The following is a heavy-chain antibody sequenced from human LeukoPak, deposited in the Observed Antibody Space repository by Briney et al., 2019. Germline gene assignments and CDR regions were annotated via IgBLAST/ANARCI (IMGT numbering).Heavy chain of an antibody. J-gene: IGHJ6*02. CDR1: GFTFSSYG. D-gene: IGHD3-10*01. V-gene: IGHV3-33*01. CDR3: ARVMGYGSGTQFYYYYGMDV. Sequence: GRSLRLSCAASGFTFSSYGMHWVRQAPGKGLEWVAVIWYDGSNKYYADSVKGRFTISRDNSKNTLYLQMNSLRAEDTAVYYCARVMGYGSGTQFYYYYGMDVWGQGTTVTVSS. CDR2: IWYDGSNK.